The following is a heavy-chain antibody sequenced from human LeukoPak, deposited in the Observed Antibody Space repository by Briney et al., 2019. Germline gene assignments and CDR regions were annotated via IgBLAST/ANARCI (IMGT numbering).Heavy chain of an antibody. V-gene: IGHV4-34*01. Sequence: SETLSLTCAVYGGSFSGYYWSWIRQPPGKGLEWIGEINHSGSTNCNPSLKSRVTISVDTSKNQFSLKLSSVTAADTAVYYCARLRYYYDSSGYSYYFDYWGQGTLVTVSS. CDR3: ARLRYYYDSSGYSYYFDY. D-gene: IGHD3-22*01. J-gene: IGHJ4*02. CDR1: GGSFSGYY. CDR2: INHSGST.